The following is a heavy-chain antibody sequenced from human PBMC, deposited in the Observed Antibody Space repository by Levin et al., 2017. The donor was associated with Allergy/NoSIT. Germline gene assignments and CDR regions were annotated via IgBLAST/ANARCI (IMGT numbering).Heavy chain of an antibody. CDR1: GDSISDYF. V-gene: IGHV4-4*07. J-gene: IGHJ2*01. Sequence: SETLSLTCTVSGDSISDYFWSWIRQPAGKGLEWIGRIYTGGSANYNPSLKSRVTMSVDTSKNQFSLKLSSVTAAATAVYYCARETTPYYYERSLDLWGRGTLVTVSA. CDR3: ARETTPYYYERSLDL. D-gene: IGHD3-22*01. CDR2: IYTGGSA.